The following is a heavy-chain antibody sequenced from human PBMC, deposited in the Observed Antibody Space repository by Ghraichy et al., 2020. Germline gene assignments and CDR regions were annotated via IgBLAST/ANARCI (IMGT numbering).Heavy chain of an antibody. Sequence: GGSLRLSCEASGFTFSYYGMHWVRQAPGKGLEWVALIWYDGSNQEYADSVKGRFTISRDNSKNTLYLEMNRLRAEDTAVYYCARDAAHVSGWYNWFAPWGQGILVTASS. CDR1: GFTFSYYG. D-gene: IGHD6-19*01. CDR2: IWYDGSNQ. V-gene: IGHV3-33*01. CDR3: ARDAAHVSGWYNWFAP. J-gene: IGHJ5*02.